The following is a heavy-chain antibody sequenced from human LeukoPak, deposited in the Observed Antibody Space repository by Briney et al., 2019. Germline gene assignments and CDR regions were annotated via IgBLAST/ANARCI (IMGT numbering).Heavy chain of an antibody. J-gene: IGHJ4*02. CDR1: GGSISTYY. V-gene: IGHV4-59*08. CDR3: ARQELSYGSGSHFDY. D-gene: IGHD3-10*01. Sequence: SETLSLTCTVSGGSISTYYWTWIRQPPGKGLEWIGSISYSGSTNYSPSLEGRVTMSVDTSKNQFSLKLRAVTAADTAVYFCARQELSYGSGSHFDYWGQGILATGPS. CDR2: ISYSGST.